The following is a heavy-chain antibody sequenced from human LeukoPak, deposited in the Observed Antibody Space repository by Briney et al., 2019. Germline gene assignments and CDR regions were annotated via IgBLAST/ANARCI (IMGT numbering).Heavy chain of an antibody. J-gene: IGHJ4*02. CDR2: VSGGGGST. CDR1: GFTFSSYA. V-gene: IGHV3-23*01. Sequence: GGSLRLSCATSGFTFSSYAMSRVRQAPGKGLEWVSTVSGGGGSTWYADSVKGRFTISRDNSKNTLYLQMNSLRAEDTAVYYCATYVRGDFDYWGQGTLVTVSS. CDR3: ATYVRGDFDY. D-gene: IGHD3-10*02.